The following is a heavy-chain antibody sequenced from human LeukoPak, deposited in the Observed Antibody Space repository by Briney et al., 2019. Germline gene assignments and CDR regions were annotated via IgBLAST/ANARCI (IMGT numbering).Heavy chain of an antibody. CDR2: IYYSGST. V-gene: IGHV4-59*01. CDR3: ARLRTYYYYYYMDV. J-gene: IGHJ6*03. CDR1: GGSISSYY. Sequence: PSETLSLTCTVSGGSISSYYWSWIRQPPGKGLEWIGYIYYSGSTNYNPSLKSRVTISVDTSKDQFSLKLSSVTAADTAVYYCARLRTYYYYYYMDVWGKGTTVTVSS. D-gene: IGHD3-16*01.